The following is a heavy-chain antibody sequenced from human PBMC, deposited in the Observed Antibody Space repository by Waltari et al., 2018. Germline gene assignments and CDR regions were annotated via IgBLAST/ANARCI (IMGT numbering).Heavy chain of an antibody. CDR2: FDPEDGET. CDR3: ATSPRVRPRWKGVNAFDI. V-gene: IGHV1-24*01. CDR1: GYTLTELS. Sequence: QVQLVQSGAEVKKPGASVKVSCKVSGYTLTELSMHWVRQAPGKGLEWMGGFDPEDGETSYAQKFQGRVTMTEDTSTDTAYMELSSLRSEDTAVYYCATSPRVRPRWKGVNAFDIWGQGTMVTVSS. D-gene: IGHD3-10*01. J-gene: IGHJ3*02.